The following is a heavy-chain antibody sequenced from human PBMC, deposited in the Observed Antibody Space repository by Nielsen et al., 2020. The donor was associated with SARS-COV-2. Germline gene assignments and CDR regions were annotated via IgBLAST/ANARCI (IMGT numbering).Heavy chain of an antibody. CDR1: GGSISGYY. CDR2: IYFSGST. Sequence: SETLSLTCTVSGGSISGYYWNWIRQPPGKGLEWIGYIYFSGSTAYNPSLKSRVTISVDTSKSHFSLKLNSVTAADTADYYCGRGKRGVAFDFWGQGSMVTVSS. CDR3: GRGKRGVAFDF. V-gene: IGHV4-59*01. J-gene: IGHJ3*01. D-gene: IGHD3-10*01.